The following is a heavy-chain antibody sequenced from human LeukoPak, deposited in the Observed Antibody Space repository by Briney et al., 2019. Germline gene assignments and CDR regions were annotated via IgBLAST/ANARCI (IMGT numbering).Heavy chain of an antibody. CDR3: ARGYGYCSGGSCYIQYYFDY. J-gene: IGHJ4*02. D-gene: IGHD2-15*01. CDR2: INPNSGGT. Sequence: ASVKVSCKASGYTFTGYYMHWVRQAPGQGLEWMGWINPNSGGTNYAQKFQGRVTMTRDTSISTAYMDLSRLRSDDTAVYYCARGYGYCSGGSCYIQYYFDYWGQGTLVTVSS. CDR1: GYTFTGYY. V-gene: IGHV1-2*02.